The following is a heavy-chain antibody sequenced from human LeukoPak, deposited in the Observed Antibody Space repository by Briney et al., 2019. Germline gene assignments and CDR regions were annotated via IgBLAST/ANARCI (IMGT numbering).Heavy chain of an antibody. J-gene: IGHJ6*02. V-gene: IGHV3-23*01. D-gene: IGHD3-16*02. CDR2: ISGSGAST. CDR1: GFTFSSYA. Sequence: GGSLRLSCAASGFTFSSYAMSWVRQAPGKGLEWVSGISGSGASTYYADSVKGRFTISSDNSKSTLFLQMNSLRVDDTAVYFCARDGGEEDYPWGSYRYGLDVWGHGATVTVSS. CDR3: ARDGGEEDYPWGSYRYGLDV.